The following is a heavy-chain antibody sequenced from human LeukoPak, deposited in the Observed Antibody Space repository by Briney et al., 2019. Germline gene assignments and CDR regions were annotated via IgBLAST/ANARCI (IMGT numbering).Heavy chain of an antibody. CDR1: RFTFSIYA. Sequence: GGSLRLSCAASRFTFSIYAMSWVRQAPGKGLEWVSSISSSSSYIYYADSVKGRFTISRDNAKNSLYLQMNSLRAEDTAVYYCASLGYYDSSGYFGYWGQGTLVTVSS. D-gene: IGHD3-22*01. CDR2: ISSSSSYI. J-gene: IGHJ4*02. CDR3: ASLGYYDSSGYFGY. V-gene: IGHV3-21*01.